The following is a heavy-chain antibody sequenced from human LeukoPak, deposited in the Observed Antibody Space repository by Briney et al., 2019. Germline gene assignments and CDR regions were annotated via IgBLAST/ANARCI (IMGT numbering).Heavy chain of an antibody. CDR3: AKVTVGATAFDF. V-gene: IGHV1-2*02. CDR1: GYDFSDFY. CDR2: ISPNSDDT. Sequence: GASVKVSCKTSGYDFSDFYMHWVRQAPGQGLEWMGWISPNSDDTNFAQNFQGRVTLTRDTSISTAYMELRSLRSDDTAVYYCAKVTVGATAFDFWGQGTMVMVSS. D-gene: IGHD1-26*01. J-gene: IGHJ3*01.